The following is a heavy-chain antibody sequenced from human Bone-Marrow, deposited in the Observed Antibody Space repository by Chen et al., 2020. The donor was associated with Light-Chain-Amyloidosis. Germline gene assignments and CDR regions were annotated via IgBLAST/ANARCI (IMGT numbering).Heavy chain of an antibody. CDR3: ARAIYRYYDLVNFYHYMDV. CDR1: GAPFSNYY. Sequence: QVQLQEWGTGLLKPSETLSLTCAVYGAPFSNYYWTWVRQAPGKGMEWMGEIIETGSASFNPPLKSRLTMSVEKSNNQFSLKFSSVTAADTAVYYCARAIYRYYDLVNFYHYMDVWGRGTTVTVS. CDR2: IIETGSA. D-gene: IGHD3-3*01. J-gene: IGHJ6*03. V-gene: IGHV4-34*12.